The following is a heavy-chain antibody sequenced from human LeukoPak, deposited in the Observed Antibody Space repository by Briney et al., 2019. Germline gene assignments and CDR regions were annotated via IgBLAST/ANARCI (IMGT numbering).Heavy chain of an antibody. D-gene: IGHD2-15*01. CDR3: ARIVVVVAATHAFDI. V-gene: IGHV4-38-2*01. J-gene: IGHJ3*02. CDR1: NFSISSGYY. CDR2: IYYSGST. Sequence: PSETLSLTCAVSNFSISSGYYWGWIRQPPGKGLEWIGSIYYSGSTYYNPSLKSRVTISVDTSKNQFSLKLSSVTAADTAVYYCARIVVVVAATHAFDIWGQGTMVTVSS.